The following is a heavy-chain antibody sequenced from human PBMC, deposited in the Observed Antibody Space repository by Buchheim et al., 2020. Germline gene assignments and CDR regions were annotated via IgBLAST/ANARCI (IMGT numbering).Heavy chain of an antibody. D-gene: IGHD3-22*01. CDR3: ARAGLGYYYDRSGYREEFDY. V-gene: IGHV4-34*01. Sequence: QVQLQQWGAGLLKPSETLSLTCAVYGGSFSGYYWSWIRQPPGKGLEWIGEINHSGSTNYNPSLKSRVTISVDTSKNQFSLKLSSVTAADTGVYYCARAGLGYYYDRSGYREEFDYWGQGTL. CDR1: GGSFSGYY. CDR2: INHSGST. J-gene: IGHJ4*02.